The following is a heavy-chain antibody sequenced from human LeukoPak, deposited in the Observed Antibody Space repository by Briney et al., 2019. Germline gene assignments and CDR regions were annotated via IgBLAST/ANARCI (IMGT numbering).Heavy chain of an antibody. CDR3: AREIVNYDILTGYYAFDY. CDR1: GFTFSSYW. D-gene: IGHD3-9*01. CDR2: IKQDGSEK. J-gene: IGHJ4*02. Sequence: GGSLRLSCAASGFTFSSYWMSWVRQAPGKGLEWVANIKQDGSEKYYVDSVKGRFTISRDNAKNSLYLQMNSLRAEDTAVYYCAREIVNYDILTGYYAFDYWGQGTLVTVFS. V-gene: IGHV3-7*01.